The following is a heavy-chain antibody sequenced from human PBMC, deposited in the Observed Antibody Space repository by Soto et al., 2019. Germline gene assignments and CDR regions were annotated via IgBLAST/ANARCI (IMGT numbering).Heavy chain of an antibody. V-gene: IGHV3-23*01. CDR2: ISGSGGST. Sequence: EVQLLESGGGLVQPGGSLRLSCAASGFTFSSYAMSWVLQALGKGLEWVSAISGSGGSTYYADSVMGRFTISRDNAKNTLYLQMNILRAEDTSVYYCAKGLLLLCLGEFDYWGQGTLLTVAS. CDR3: AKGLLLLCLGEFDY. CDR1: GFTFSSYA. J-gene: IGHJ4*02. D-gene: IGHD3-10*01.